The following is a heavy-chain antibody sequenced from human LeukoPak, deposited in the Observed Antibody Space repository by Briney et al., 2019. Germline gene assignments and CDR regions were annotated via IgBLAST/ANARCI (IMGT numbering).Heavy chain of an antibody. J-gene: IGHJ4*02. CDR1: GGSFSGYY. CDR3: ARGREYSSSPPYFDY. V-gene: IGHV4-34*01. CDR2: INHSGST. D-gene: IGHD6-6*01. Sequence: SETLSLTCAVYGGSFSGYYWSWIRQPPGKGLEWIGEINHSGSTNYNPSLKSRVTIPVDTPKNQFSLKLSSVTAADTAVYYCARGREYSSSPPYFDYWGQGTLVTVSS.